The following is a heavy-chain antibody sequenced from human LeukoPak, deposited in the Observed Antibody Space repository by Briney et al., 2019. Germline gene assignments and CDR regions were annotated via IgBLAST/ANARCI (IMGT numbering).Heavy chain of an antibody. Sequence: SETLSLTCAVYGVSFSDYYWSWIRQPPGKGLEWIGEITYSESTNYNPSLKSRVTISVDMSKNQFSLKLSSVTAADTAVYYCARVRSYYYGPGTYSPDAFDIWGQGTIVTVSS. CDR2: ITYSEST. CDR1: GVSFSDYY. D-gene: IGHD3-10*01. CDR3: ARVRSYYYGPGTYSPDAFDI. J-gene: IGHJ3*02. V-gene: IGHV4-34*01.